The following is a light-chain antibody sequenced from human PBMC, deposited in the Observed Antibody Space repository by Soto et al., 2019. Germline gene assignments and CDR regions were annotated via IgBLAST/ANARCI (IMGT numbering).Light chain of an antibody. CDR2: EVS. CDR3: SSYSNSSTPSYL. Sequence: QSALTQPASVSGSPGQSITISCTGTSSDVGGYNYVSWYQQRPGKAPKLMIYEVSNRPSGVSNRFSGSKSGNTASLTISGLQAEDESYYYCSSYSNSSTPSYLFGTGTKFTVL. J-gene: IGLJ1*01. V-gene: IGLV2-14*01. CDR1: SSDVGGYNY.